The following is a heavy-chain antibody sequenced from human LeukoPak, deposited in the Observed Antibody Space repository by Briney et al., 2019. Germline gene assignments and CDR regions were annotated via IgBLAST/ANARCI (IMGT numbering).Heavy chain of an antibody. V-gene: IGHV4-59*01. Sequence: SETLSLTCTVSGGSNSSYYWSWIRQPPGKGLEWIGYIYYSGSTNYNPSLKSRVTISVDTSKNQFSLKLSSVTAADTAVYYCARDSGGIPIWGQGTMVTVSS. D-gene: IGHD2-15*01. CDR2: IYYSGST. CDR3: ARDSGGIPI. CDR1: GGSNSSYY. J-gene: IGHJ3*02.